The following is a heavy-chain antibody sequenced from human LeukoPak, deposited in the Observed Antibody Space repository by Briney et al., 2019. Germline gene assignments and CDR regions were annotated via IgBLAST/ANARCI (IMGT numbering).Heavy chain of an antibody. V-gene: IGHV3-66*01. Sequence: GGSLRLSCAASGFTVSSNYISWVRQAPGKGLEWVSVIYSGGSTYYADSVKGRFTISRDNTKNSLYLQMNSLRVEDTAVYYCATDPGWYDYWGQGTLVTVSS. CDR2: IYSGGST. D-gene: IGHD6-19*01. CDR3: ATDPGWYDY. CDR1: GFTVSSNY. J-gene: IGHJ4*02.